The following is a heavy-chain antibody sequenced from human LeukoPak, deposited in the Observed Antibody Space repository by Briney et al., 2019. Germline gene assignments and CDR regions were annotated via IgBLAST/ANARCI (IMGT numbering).Heavy chain of an antibody. D-gene: IGHD3-10*01. V-gene: IGHV3-23*01. CDR2: ISGSGGST. J-gene: IGHJ3*02. CDR1: GFTFSSYA. Sequence: GGSLRLSCAASGFTFSSYAMSWVRQAPGKGLEWVSAISGSGGSTYYADSVKGRFTISRDNSKNTLYLQMNSLRAEDTAVYYCAKDLSGSWSRVEDAFDIWGQGTMVTVSS. CDR3: AKDLSGSWSRVEDAFDI.